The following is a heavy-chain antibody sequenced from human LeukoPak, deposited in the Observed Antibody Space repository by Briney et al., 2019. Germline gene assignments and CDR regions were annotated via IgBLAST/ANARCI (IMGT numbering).Heavy chain of an antibody. D-gene: IGHD6-6*01. CDR1: GFNFSSYR. Sequence: GGSLRLSCAASGFNFSSYRMHWVRQAPGKGLVLVSRINSEGSSTSYADSVKGRFTISRNNTKATLYLQMNILRAEDTAVYYCARGAWFSSSTWGYWGQGTLVTVSS. V-gene: IGHV3-74*01. CDR2: INSEGSST. J-gene: IGHJ4*02. CDR3: ARGAWFSSSTWGY.